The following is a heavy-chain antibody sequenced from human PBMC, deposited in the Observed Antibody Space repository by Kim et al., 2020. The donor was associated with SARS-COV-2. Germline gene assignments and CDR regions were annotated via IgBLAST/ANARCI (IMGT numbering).Heavy chain of an antibody. D-gene: IGHD3-3*01. V-gene: IGHV1-2*06. CDR1: GYTFTGYY. CDR3: ARAPVARFTAIFGVVKGYYFDY. CDR2: INPNSGGT. J-gene: IGHJ4*02. Sequence: ASVKVSCKASGYTFTGYYMHWVRQAPGQGLEWMGRINPNSGGTNYAQKFQGRVTMTRDTSISTAYMELSRLRSDDTAVYYCARAPVARFTAIFGVVKGYYFDYWGQGTLVTVSS.